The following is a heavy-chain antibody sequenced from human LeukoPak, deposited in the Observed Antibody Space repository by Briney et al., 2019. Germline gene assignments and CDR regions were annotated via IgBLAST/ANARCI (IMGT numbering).Heavy chain of an antibody. V-gene: IGHV3-7*01. CDR1: GFNFGSYW. J-gene: IGHJ4*02. Sequence: GGSLRLSCAASGFNFGSYWMSWVRQAPGKGLEWVANMKQDGSEIYYVDTVKSRFTISRDNAKNSLYLQINSLRAEDTAVYYCARESTYNYAYALDFWGQGILVTVSS. D-gene: IGHD5-18*01. CDR3: ARESTYNYAYALDF. CDR2: MKQDGSEI.